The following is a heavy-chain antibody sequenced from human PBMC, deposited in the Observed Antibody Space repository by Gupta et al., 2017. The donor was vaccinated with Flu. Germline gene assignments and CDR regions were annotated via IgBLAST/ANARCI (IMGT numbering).Heavy chain of an antibody. J-gene: IGHJ4*02. V-gene: IGHV3-74*03. D-gene: IGHD4-17*01. Sequence: EMQLVESGGGVVKPGGSLRLSCAASGFTFSSSYLQWVRQAPGKGLVWVSRINPDGSSTTYAESVKGRFTISRDNAKNTLYLQMNSLGDDDTAVYYCATVTSGCWGQGTLVTVSS. CDR3: ATVTSGC. CDR2: INPDGSST. CDR1: GFTFSSSY.